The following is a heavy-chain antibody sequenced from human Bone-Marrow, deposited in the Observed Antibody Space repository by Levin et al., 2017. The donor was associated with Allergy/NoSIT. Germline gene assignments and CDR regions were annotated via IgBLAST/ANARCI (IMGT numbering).Heavy chain of an antibody. D-gene: IGHD6-19*01. Sequence: GESLKISCAASGFSFSGHSMTWIRQAPGKGLEWISYISESSRTRYHADSVRGRFSISRDNAKNSLYLQMSSLRAEDTAVYFCARLTNYDTSGYSETIDYWGQGTRVTVSS. CDR3: ARLTNYDTSGYSETIDY. CDR1: GFSFSGHS. J-gene: IGHJ4*02. CDR2: ISESSRTR. V-gene: IGHV3-48*04.